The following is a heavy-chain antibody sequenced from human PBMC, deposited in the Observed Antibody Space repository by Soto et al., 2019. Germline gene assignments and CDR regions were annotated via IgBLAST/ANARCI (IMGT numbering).Heavy chain of an antibody. D-gene: IGHD6-13*01. V-gene: IGHV1-2*04. CDR3: ARDLDSSSWYDH. Sequence: ASVKVSCKASGYTFTGYYMHWVRQAPGQGLEWMGWINPNSGGTNYAQKFQGWVTVTRDTSISTAYMELSRLRSDDTAVYYCARDLDSSSWYDHWGQGTLVTVSS. J-gene: IGHJ5*02. CDR1: GYTFTGYY. CDR2: INPNSGGT.